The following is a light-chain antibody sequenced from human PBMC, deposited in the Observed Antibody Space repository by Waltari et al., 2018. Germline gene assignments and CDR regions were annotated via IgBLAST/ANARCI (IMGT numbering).Light chain of an antibody. CDR2: AAS. CDR1: QSVNSN. CDR3: QLYNMWPPGT. V-gene: IGKV3-15*01. J-gene: IGKJ2*01. Sequence: EIVMTQSPATPSVSPGERATLSCRASQSVNSNLAWYQQRPGQAPRLLIFAASIRATDVPARFSGSGSGTDFTLTISNLQSEDFAVYYCQLYNMWPPGTFGPGTKLEIK.